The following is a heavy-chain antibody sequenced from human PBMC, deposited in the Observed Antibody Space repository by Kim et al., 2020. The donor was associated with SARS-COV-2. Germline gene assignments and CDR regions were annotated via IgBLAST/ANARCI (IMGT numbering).Heavy chain of an antibody. J-gene: IGHJ4*02. Sequence: YADSAKGRVTISRDNSKNTLYLQMNSLRAEDTAVYYCAAMLHDYGDQPDYWGQGTLVTVSS. CDR3: AAMLHDYGDQPDY. V-gene: IGHV3-33*01. D-gene: IGHD4-17*01.